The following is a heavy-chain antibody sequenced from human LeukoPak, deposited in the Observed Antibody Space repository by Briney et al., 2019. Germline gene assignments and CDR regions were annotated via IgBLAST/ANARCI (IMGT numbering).Heavy chain of an antibody. CDR1: EYTFTAYY. J-gene: IGHJ4*02. D-gene: IGHD5-24*01. CDR3: ARVDRDAEENFDC. Sequence: GASVKVSCKASEYTFTAYYIHWVRQAPGQGLEWMGRIIPILGTTNYAQKFQGRVTISADESTRTAYMELSSLRSEDTAMYYCARVDRDAEENFDCWGQGTLVTVSS. V-gene: IGHV1-69*11. CDR2: IIPILGTT.